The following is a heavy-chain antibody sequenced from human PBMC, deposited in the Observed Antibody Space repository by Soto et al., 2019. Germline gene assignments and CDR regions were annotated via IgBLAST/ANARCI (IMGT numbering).Heavy chain of an antibody. CDR1: GFTFSSYR. CDR3: ARDSSSGWYERGYYFDY. D-gene: IGHD6-19*01. J-gene: IGHJ4*02. Sequence: EVQLVESGGGLVQPGGSLRLSCAASGFTFSSYRMNWVRQAPGKGLEWVSYISSSSSTIYYADSVKGRFTITRDNAKNSLYLQMNSLRDEDTAVYYCARDSSSGWYERGYYFDYWGQGTLVTVSS. V-gene: IGHV3-48*02. CDR2: ISSSSSTI.